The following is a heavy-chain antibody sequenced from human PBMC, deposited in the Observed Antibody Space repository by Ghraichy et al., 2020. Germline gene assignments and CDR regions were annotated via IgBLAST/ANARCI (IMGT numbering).Heavy chain of an antibody. D-gene: IGHD6-19*01. J-gene: IGHJ3*02. V-gene: IGHV3-23*01. CDR1: GFSFSRYG. Sequence: LSLTCAASGFSFSRYGMSWVRQAPGKGLEWVSDINNTGGNSNYTDSVKGRFTISRDNTKSTLYLQINSLRAEDTAVYYCAKDYSSGWYDAFDIWGQGTMVTISS. CDR3: AKDYSSGWYDAFDI. CDR2: INNTGGNS.